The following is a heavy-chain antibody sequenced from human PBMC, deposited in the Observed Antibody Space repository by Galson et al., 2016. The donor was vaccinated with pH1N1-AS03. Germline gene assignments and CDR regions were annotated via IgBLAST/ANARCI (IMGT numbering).Heavy chain of an antibody. V-gene: IGHV3-30*18. CDR1: GFIFSNHG. Sequence: SLRLSCAASGFIFSNHGMHWVRQAPGKGLEWVPVISSHGKIDYYADSVRGRFTVSRDNSNNTLYLQMDSLRAEDRAVYYCAKEGSGSVSKFAFDIWGQGTIVTVSS. J-gene: IGHJ3*02. CDR2: ISSHGKID. CDR3: AKEGSGSVSKFAFDI. D-gene: IGHD3-10*01.